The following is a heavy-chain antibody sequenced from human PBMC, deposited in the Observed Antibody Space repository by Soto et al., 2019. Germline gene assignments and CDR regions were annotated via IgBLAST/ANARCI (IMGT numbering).Heavy chain of an antibody. Sequence: GESLKISCAASGFTFSSYAMHWVRQAPGKGLEWVAVISYDGSNKYYADSVKGRFTISRDNSKNTLYLQMNSLRAEGTAVYYCARDIRRGYSYGLRAYYYYYGMDVWGQGTTVTVSS. D-gene: IGHD5-18*01. CDR2: ISYDGSNK. V-gene: IGHV3-30-3*01. CDR3: ARDIRRGYSYGLRAYYYYYGMDV. J-gene: IGHJ6*02. CDR1: GFTFSSYA.